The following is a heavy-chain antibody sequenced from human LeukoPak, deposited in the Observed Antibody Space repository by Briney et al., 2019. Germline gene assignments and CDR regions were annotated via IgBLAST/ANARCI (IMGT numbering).Heavy chain of an antibody. D-gene: IGHD4-23*01. Sequence: PGGSLRLSCAASGFTFSSYAMHWVRQAPGKGLEWVAVISYDGSNKYYADSVKGRFTISRDNSKNTLYLQMNSLRAEDTAVYYCAREVDYGGNPPEYWGQGTLVIVSS. V-gene: IGHV3-30-3*01. CDR1: GFTFSSYA. CDR2: ISYDGSNK. CDR3: AREVDYGGNPPEY. J-gene: IGHJ4*02.